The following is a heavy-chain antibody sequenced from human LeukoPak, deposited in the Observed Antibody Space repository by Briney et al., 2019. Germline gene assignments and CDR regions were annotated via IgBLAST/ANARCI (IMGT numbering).Heavy chain of an antibody. CDR1: GGSISSSSYY. CDR3: ARQAASGWYGLDYYMDV. J-gene: IGHJ6*03. Sequence: SETLSLTCTVSGGSISSSSYYWGWIRQPPGKGLEWIGSIYYSGSTYYNPSLKSRVTISVDTSKNQFSLKLSSVTAADAAVYYCARQAASGWYGLDYYMDVWGKGTTVTISS. V-gene: IGHV4-39*01. D-gene: IGHD6-19*01. CDR2: IYYSGST.